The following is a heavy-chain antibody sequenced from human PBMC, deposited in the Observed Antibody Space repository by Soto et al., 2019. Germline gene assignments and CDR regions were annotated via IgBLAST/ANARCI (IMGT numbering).Heavy chain of an antibody. D-gene: IGHD2-21*02. J-gene: IGHJ3*02. Sequence: EVQLVESGGGLVKPGGSLRLSCAASGFTFSSYSMNWVRQAPGKGLEWVSSISSSSSYIYYADSVKGRFTISRDNAKNSLYLQMNSLRAEDTAVYYCASCRDRGGDWRDAFDIWGQGTMVTVSS. CDR2: ISSSSSYI. V-gene: IGHV3-21*01. CDR1: GFTFSSYS. CDR3: ASCRDRGGDWRDAFDI.